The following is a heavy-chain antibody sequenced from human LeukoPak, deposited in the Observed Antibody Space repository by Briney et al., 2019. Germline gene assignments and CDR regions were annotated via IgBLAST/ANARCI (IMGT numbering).Heavy chain of an antibody. J-gene: IGHJ3*02. CDR2: IIPIFGTA. CDR1: GGTFSSYA. CDR3: ARDKDSWDSGSGYYLGAFNI. V-gene: IGHV1-69*13. D-gene: IGHD3-22*01. Sequence: SVKVSCKASGGTFSSYAISWVRQAPGQGLEWMGGIIPIFGTANYAQKFQGRVTITADESTSTAYMELSSLRSEDTAVYYCARDKDSWDSGSGYYLGAFNIWGQGTMVTVSS.